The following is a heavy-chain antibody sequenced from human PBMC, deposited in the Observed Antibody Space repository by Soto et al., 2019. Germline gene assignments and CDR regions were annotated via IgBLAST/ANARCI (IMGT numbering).Heavy chain of an antibody. V-gene: IGHV4-59*01. D-gene: IGHD6-6*01. CDR1: GGSISSYY. Sequence: LSLTCTVSGGSISSYYWSWIRQPPGKGLEWIGYIYYSGSTNYNPSLKSRVTISVDTSKNQFSLKLSSVTAADTAVYYCARRIAARPGSYYYYGMDVWGQGTTVTVSS. CDR2: IYYSGST. J-gene: IGHJ6*02. CDR3: ARRIAARPGSYYYYGMDV.